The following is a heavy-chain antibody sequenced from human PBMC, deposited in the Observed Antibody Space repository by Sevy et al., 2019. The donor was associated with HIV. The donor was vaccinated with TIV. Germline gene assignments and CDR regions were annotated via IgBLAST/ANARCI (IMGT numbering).Heavy chain of an antibody. V-gene: IGHV3-33*01. D-gene: IGHD1-26*01. Sequence: GGSLRLSCAASGFTFSSYGMHWVRQAPGKGLEWVAVIWYDGSNKYYADSVKGRFTISSDNSKNTLYLQMNSLRAEDTAVYYCARDRFRAGATTGWFDPWGQGTLVTVSS. J-gene: IGHJ5*02. CDR1: GFTFSSYG. CDR2: IWYDGSNK. CDR3: ARDRFRAGATTGWFDP.